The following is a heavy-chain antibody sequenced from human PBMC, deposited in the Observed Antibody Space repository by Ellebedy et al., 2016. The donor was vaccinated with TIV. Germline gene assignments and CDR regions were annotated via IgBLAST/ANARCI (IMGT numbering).Heavy chain of an antibody. CDR3: ARAGTTPYFDS. Sequence: AASVKVSCKASGYSFTSYGISWVRQAPGQGLEWMGWISAHSISTDYAQKLQGRVTMTTDTSTSTAYMALKSLRFDDTAVYYCARAGTTPYFDSWGQGTLATVSS. CDR2: ISAHSIST. CDR1: GYSFTSYG. J-gene: IGHJ4*02. D-gene: IGHD1-1*01. V-gene: IGHV1-18*04.